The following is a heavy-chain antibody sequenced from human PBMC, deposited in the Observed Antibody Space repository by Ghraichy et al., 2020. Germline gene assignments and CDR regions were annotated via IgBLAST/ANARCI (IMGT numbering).Heavy chain of an antibody. CDR1: GFTFRTYW. CDR2: INSDGSST. D-gene: IGHD2-2*01. CDR3: ARTGYCSSTNCYNWFDP. Sequence: SCAASGFTFRTYWMHWVRQAPGKGLVWVSRINSDGSSTSYADSVKGRFTISRDNAKNTLYLQMNSLRAEDTAVYYCARTGYCSSTNCYNWFDPWGQGTLVTVSS. V-gene: IGHV3-74*01. J-gene: IGHJ5*02.